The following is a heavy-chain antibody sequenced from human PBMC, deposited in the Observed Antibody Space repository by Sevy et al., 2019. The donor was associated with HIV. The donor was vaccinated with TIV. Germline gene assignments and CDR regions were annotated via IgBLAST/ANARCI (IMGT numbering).Heavy chain of an antibody. CDR3: AKGRIPSIGTLGPFDS. V-gene: IGHV3-23*01. Sequence: GGSLRLSCAASGFSLSNYAMSWARPAPGKGLEWISTKTGSAGVTYYADSVKGRFTISRDNSKNTLFLQMNSLRAEDTALYYCAKGRIPSIGTLGPFDSWGQGTLVTVSS. CDR1: GFSLSNYA. D-gene: IGHD6-6*01. J-gene: IGHJ4*02. CDR2: KTGSAGVT.